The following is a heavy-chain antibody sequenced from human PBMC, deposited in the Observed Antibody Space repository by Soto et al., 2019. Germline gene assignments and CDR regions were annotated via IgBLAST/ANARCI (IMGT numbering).Heavy chain of an antibody. Sequence: ETLPLTCSVSARSISRNDWSFIRQSLDSGLGCRGFFFYAAAHYNPSLEARLTVSVEAXXSXFSLKLTSVRAADTAVYYCASYRGAFYFEHWGQGILVTVSS. CDR1: ARSISRND. V-gene: IGHV4-59*13. CDR2: FFYAAA. J-gene: IGHJ4*02. CDR3: ASYRGAFYFEH. D-gene: IGHD4-4*01.